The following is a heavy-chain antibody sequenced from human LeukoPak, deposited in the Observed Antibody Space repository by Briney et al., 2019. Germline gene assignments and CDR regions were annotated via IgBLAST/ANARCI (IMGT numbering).Heavy chain of an antibody. J-gene: IGHJ4*02. D-gene: IGHD7-27*01. CDR3: ARDFNGGLDY. CDR2: ISSGGTTI. CDR1: RFSSSDYY. Sequence: PGGSLRLSCAAPRFSSSDYYMSWIRQPPGKGLEWISYISSGGTTIYYADSLKGRFTISRDNAKNSLYLQMNSLRADDTAVYYCARDFNGGLDYWGQGTLVTVSS. V-gene: IGHV3-11*01.